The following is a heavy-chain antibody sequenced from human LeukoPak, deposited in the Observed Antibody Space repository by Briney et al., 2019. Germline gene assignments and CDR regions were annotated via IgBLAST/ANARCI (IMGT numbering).Heavy chain of an antibody. J-gene: IGHJ6*02. Sequence: GRSLRLSCAASGFTFSLYAMHWVRQAPGKGLQWVAVISYDGNHKYYADSVRGRITISRDNSKNTVDLQVSSLRTEDTAVYYCARDMGGDSVLMEKVIFDYGMDVWGQGTTVTVSS. D-gene: IGHD2-8*01. CDR1: GFTFSLYA. CDR2: ISYDGNHK. CDR3: ARDMGGDSVLMEKVIFDYGMDV. V-gene: IGHV3-30-3*01.